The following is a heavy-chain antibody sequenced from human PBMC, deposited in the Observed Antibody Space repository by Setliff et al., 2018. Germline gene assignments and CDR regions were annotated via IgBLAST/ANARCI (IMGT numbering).Heavy chain of an antibody. J-gene: IGHJ3*02. V-gene: IGHV1-46*01. CDR1: GYTFTSHY. Sequence: GASVKVSCKASGYTFTSHYMHWVRQAPGIGVEWMGTINPSSGRTSYAQKFQGSVTMTRDTSTSTVYMDMSSLRSEDTSVYYCARYVFPYHYEGAFDIWGQGTMVTVSS. D-gene: IGHD3-22*01. CDR3: ARYVFPYHYEGAFDI. CDR2: INPSSGRT.